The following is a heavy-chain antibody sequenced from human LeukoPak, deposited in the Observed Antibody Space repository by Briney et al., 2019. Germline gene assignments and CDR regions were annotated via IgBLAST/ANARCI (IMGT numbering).Heavy chain of an antibody. CDR1: GGSISSGGYS. CDR3: ARDKLDIAGGIAAAGTDY. Sequence: SQTLSLTCAVSGGSISSGGYSWSWIRQPPGKGLEWIGYIYHSGSTYYNPSLKSRVTISVDTSKNQFSLKLSSVTAADTAVYYCARDKLDIAGGIAAAGTDYWGQGTLVTVSS. V-gene: IGHV4-30-2*05. J-gene: IGHJ4*02. D-gene: IGHD6-13*01. CDR2: IYHSGST.